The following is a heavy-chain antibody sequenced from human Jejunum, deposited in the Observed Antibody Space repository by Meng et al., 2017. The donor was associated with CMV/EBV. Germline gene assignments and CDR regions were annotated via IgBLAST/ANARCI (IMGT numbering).Heavy chain of an antibody. CDR2: IYYSGST. V-gene: IGHV4-39*07. Sequence: WGWLRQTPGKGLEWIGSIYYSGSTYSNPSLKSRLTISLDMSRNQFSLRLTSVTAADTAVYYCARDSSLVGTTQGPNFYYFYGMDVWGQGTTVTVSS. D-gene: IGHD1-26*01. CDR3: ARDSSLVGTTQGPNFYYFYGMDV. J-gene: IGHJ6*02.